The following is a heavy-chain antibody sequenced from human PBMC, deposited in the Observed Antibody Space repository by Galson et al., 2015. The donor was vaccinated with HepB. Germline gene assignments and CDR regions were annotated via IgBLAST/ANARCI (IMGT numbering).Heavy chain of an antibody. CDR2: IYYSGST. J-gene: IGHJ4*02. CDR1: GGSISSSSYY. Sequence: ETLSLTCTVSGGSISSSSYYWGWIRQPPGKGLEWIGSIYYSGSTYYNPSLKSRVTISVDTSKNQFSLKLSSVTAADTAVYYCARQRRYCSSTSCPIYFDYWGQGTLVTVSS. V-gene: IGHV4-39*01. CDR3: ARQRRYCSSTSCPIYFDY. D-gene: IGHD2-2*01.